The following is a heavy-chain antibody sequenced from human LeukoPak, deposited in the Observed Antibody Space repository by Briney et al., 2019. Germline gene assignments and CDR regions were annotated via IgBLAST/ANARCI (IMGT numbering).Heavy chain of an antibody. D-gene: IGHD5-18*01. CDR1: GFTFSSHW. J-gene: IGHJ4*02. CDR2: IKQDGSEK. Sequence: PGGSLSLSCAVSGFTFSSHWMIWVRQAPGKGLEWVANIKQDGSEKYYVDSVKGRFTISRDNAKNSLYLQMNSLRAEDTAVYYCARGSYIYGYVFDYWGQGTLVTVSS. V-gene: IGHV3-7*01. CDR3: ARGSYIYGYVFDY.